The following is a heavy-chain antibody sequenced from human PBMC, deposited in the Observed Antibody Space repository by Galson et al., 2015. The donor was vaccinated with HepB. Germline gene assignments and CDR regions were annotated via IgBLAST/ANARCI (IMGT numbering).Heavy chain of an antibody. D-gene: IGHD5-18*01. Sequence: CAISGDSVSSHSAAWNWIRQSPSRGLEWLGRTYYRSRWYNDYPVSVKSRITINPDTSKNQFSLQLNSVTPEDTAVYYCARDRDLAMVEGFDYWGQGTLVTVSS. CDR1: GDSVSSHSAA. J-gene: IGHJ4*02. CDR2: TYYRSRWYN. CDR3: ARDRDLAMVEGFDY. V-gene: IGHV6-1*01.